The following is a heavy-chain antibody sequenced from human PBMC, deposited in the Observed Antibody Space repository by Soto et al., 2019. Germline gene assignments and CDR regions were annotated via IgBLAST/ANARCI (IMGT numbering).Heavy chain of an antibody. CDR1: GFTFSSYS. Sequence: LRLSCAASGFTFSSYSMNWVRQAPGKGLEWVSSISSSSSYIYYADSVKGRFTISRDNAKNSLYLQMNSLRAEDTAVYYCARNPAPYYDFWSGYLSPPGVSYYYYYGMDVWGQGTTVTVSS. V-gene: IGHV3-21*01. CDR3: ARNPAPYYDFWSGYLSPPGVSYYYYYGMDV. CDR2: ISSSSSYI. D-gene: IGHD3-3*01. J-gene: IGHJ6*02.